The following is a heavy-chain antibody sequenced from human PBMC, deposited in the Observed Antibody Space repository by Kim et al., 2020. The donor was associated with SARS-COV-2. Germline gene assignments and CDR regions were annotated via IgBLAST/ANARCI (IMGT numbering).Heavy chain of an antibody. V-gene: IGHV1-2*02. CDR2: INTHSGAT. CDR1: GFTITGYY. CDR3: AGYYYDISGTLRNDH. D-gene: IGHD3-22*01. J-gene: IGHJ4*02. Sequence: ASVKVSCKDSGFTITGYYMHWLRQAPGQGLEWMGWINTHSGATLYSQKFQDRVILTRDTSTSTTYMELSRLGSDDTAVYYCAGYYYDISGTLRNDHWGQGTLVTVSS.